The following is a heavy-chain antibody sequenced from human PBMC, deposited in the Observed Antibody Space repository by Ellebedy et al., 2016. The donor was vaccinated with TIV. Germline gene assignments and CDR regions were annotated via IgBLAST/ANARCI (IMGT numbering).Heavy chain of an antibody. V-gene: IGHV3-7*01. J-gene: IGHJ4*02. D-gene: IGHD1-26*01. CDR3: VRGGGWVADY. CDR2: ISQDGSAK. Sequence: PGGSLRLSCAASAFTFSYYWMGWVRQAPGKGLQWVASISQDGSAKYYVDSVKGRFTISRDNAKNSPYLEMNSLRAEDTAVYYCVRGGGWVADYWGQGTLVTVSS. CDR1: AFTFSYYW.